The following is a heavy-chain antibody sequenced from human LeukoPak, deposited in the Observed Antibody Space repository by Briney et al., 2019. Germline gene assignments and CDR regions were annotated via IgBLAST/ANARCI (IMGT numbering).Heavy chain of an antibody. CDR3: ARDVGIAAVVY. D-gene: IGHD6-13*01. J-gene: IGHJ4*02. CDR1: GFTFSDYY. CDR2: ISSSGSTI. V-gene: IGHV3-11*04. Sequence: GGSLRLSCAASGFTFSDYYMSWIRQAPGKGLEWVSYISSSGSTIYYADSVKGRFIISRDNAKNSLYLQMNSLRTEDTAVYYCARDVGIAAVVYWGQGTLVTVSS.